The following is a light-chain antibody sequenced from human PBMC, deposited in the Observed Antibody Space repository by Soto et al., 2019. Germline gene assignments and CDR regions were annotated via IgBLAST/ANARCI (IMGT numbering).Light chain of an antibody. CDR1: LSNIGDNY. CDR2: RGS. CDR3: ASWDDDLSSVV. J-gene: IGLJ2*01. Sequence: QSVLAQPPSASGAPGQRVTISCSGRLSNIGDNYVYWYQQLPETAPKLLIYRGSERPSGVPDRFSGSKSGTSASLAISGLRPEDEADYYCASWDDDLSSVVFGGGTKLTAL. V-gene: IGLV1-47*01.